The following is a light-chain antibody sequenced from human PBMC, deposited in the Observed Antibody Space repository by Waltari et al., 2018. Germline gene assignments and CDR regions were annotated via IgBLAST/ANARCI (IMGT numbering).Light chain of an antibody. CDR1: GSNIGSGYD. CDR2: GTS. Sequence: QSVLTQPPSVSGAPGQKVTISCTGSGSNIGSGYDLHWYKQLPRAAPKLLIYGTSSRPLGVPDRFFGSTSGTSASLAITVLQAEDEADYYCQSYDTTLSVVFGGGTKLTVL. CDR3: QSYDTTLSVV. V-gene: IGLV1-40*01. J-gene: IGLJ3*02.